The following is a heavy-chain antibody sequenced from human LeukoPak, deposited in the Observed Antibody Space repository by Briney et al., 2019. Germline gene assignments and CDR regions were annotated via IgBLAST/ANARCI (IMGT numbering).Heavy chain of an antibody. D-gene: IGHD3-22*01. J-gene: IGHJ4*02. Sequence: SETLSLTCTVSGGSISSYFWSWIRQPPGKGLEWIGYIYYSGSTNYNPSLKSRVTISVDTSKNQFSLKLSSVTAADTAVYYCARDRADYDSSGYYSWDYWGQGTLVTVSS. CDR1: GGSISSYF. V-gene: IGHV4-59*01. CDR2: IYYSGST. CDR3: ARDRADYDSSGYYSWDY.